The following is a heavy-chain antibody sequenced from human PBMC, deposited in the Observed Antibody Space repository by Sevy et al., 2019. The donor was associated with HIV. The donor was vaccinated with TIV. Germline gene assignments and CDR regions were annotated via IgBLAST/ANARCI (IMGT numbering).Heavy chain of an antibody. J-gene: IGHJ3*02. CDR1: GFTFSSYA. D-gene: IGHD3-22*01. V-gene: IGHV3-23*01. CDR2: ISGSGGST. CDR3: AKDELYYYDSSGYSRGRDDAFDI. Sequence: GGSLRLSCAASGFTFSSYAMSWVRQAPGKGLEWVSAISGSGGSTYDADSVKGRFTISRDNSKNTLYLQMNSLRAEDTAVYYCAKDELYYYDSSGYSRGRDDAFDIWGQGTMVTVSS.